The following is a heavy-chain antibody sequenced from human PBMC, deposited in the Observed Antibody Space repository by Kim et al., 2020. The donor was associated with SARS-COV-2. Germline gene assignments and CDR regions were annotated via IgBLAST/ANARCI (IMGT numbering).Heavy chain of an antibody. CDR2: INPYSGVT. J-gene: IGHJ5*02. Sequence: ASVKVSCKASAYTFTAYYMHWVRQAPGQGLEWMGRINPYSGVTNYAQKFQGRVTMTRDTSINTAYMELSRLTSDDTAVYYCAKDGDGSSWYSWFDLWGQGTLVTVSS. V-gene: IGHV1-2*06. D-gene: IGHD6-19*01. CDR1: AYTFTAYY. CDR3: AKDGDGSSWYSWFDL.